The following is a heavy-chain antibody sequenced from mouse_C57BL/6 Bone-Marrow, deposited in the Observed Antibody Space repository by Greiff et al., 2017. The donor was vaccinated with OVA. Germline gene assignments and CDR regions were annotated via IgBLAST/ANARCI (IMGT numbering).Heavy chain of an antibody. D-gene: IGHD2-5*01. CDR1: GYSITSDY. CDR2: ISYSGST. V-gene: IGHV3-8*01. J-gene: IGHJ1*03. Sequence: EVQGVESGPGLAKPSQTLSLTCSVTGYSITSDYWNWIRKFPGNKLEYMGYISYSGSTYYDPSLKSRISLTRDTSKNHYYLQLNSVTTEDTATYYCARYPPHYSNYDWYFDVWGTGTTVTVSS. CDR3: ARYPPHYSNYDWYFDV.